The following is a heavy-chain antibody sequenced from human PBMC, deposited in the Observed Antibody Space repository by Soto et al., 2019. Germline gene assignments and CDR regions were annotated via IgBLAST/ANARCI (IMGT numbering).Heavy chain of an antibody. CDR2: IYWDDDK. D-gene: IGHD4-17*01. CDR1: GFSLTTSGLS. V-gene: IGHV2-5*02. J-gene: IGHJ4*01. Sequence: QITLRESGPTLVKPTQTLTLTCSFSGFSLTTSGLSVAWIRQPPGKALEWLTLIYWDDDKRYSPTLKSRLTVTRDTSKNQVVLRMTNLYPVDTATYYCALQTTVTQAFDKWGNGTLVTVSS. CDR3: ALQTTVTQAFDK.